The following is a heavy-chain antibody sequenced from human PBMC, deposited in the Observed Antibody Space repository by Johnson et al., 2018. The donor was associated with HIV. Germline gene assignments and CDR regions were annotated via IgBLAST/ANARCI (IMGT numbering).Heavy chain of an antibody. J-gene: IGHJ3*02. Sequence: VQLVESGGGVVQPGGSLRLSCAASEFTFSSYAMHWVRQAPGKGLEWVAVISYDGRNIYYADSVKGRFTISRDNSKNTLYLQMNSLRAEDTAVYYCARDRVPDAFDIWGQGTMVTVSS. CDR1: EFTFSSYA. D-gene: IGHD3-3*01. CDR2: ISYDGRNI. CDR3: ARDRVPDAFDI. V-gene: IGHV3-30*14.